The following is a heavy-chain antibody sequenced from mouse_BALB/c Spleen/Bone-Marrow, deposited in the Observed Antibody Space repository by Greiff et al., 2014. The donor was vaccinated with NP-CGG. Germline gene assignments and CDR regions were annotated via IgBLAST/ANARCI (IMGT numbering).Heavy chain of an antibody. V-gene: IGHV1-82*01. CDR1: GYAFSSSW. D-gene: IGHD2-1*01. CDR3: VRGGNYRFDY. J-gene: IGHJ2*01. CDR2: IYPGDGDT. Sequence: QVHVKQSGPELVKPGASVKISCKASGYAFSSSWMNWVKQRPGQGHEWIGRIYPGDGDTNYNGKFKGKATLTADKSSSTAYMQLSSLTSVDSAVYFCVRGGNYRFDYWGQGTTLTVSS.